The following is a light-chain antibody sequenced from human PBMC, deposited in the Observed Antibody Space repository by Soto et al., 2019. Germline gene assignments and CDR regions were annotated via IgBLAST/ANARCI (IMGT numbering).Light chain of an antibody. J-gene: IGLJ3*02. CDR1: SSDVGRYNL. V-gene: IGLV2-23*01. CDR3: ISYAPIRTVV. Sequence: QSALTQPASVSGSPGQSITISCTGTSSDVGRYNLVSWYQQHPGKAPKLMIYDDNQRPSGVSNRFSGSKSGNTASLTISGLQAEDEAHYYCISYAPIRTVVFGGGTKLTVL. CDR2: DDN.